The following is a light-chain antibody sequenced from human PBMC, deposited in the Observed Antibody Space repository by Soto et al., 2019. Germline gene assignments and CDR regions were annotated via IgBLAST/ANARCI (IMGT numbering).Light chain of an antibody. J-gene: IGLJ2*01. Sequence: QSVLTQPPSASGTPGQRVTISCSGSSSNIGSNYVYWYQQFPGTAPKLLIYRNTQRPSGVPDRFSGSKSGTSASLAISGLRSEDEADYYCAVWDDSLSGRVFGGGTKLTVL. V-gene: IGLV1-47*01. CDR1: SSNIGSNY. CDR3: AVWDDSLSGRV. CDR2: RNT.